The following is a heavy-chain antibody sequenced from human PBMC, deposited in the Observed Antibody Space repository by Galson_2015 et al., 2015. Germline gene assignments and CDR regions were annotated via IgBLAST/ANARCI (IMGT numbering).Heavy chain of an antibody. CDR2: ITGSGAST. Sequence: SLRLSCAASGFTFSRYAMNWVRQAPKKGLEWVSTITGSGASTYYSDSVKGRFTISRDNSKNTLYLQMNSLRAEDTAVYYCAKEVLEGVATWWGPDYWGQGTLVTVSS. CDR1: GFTFSRYA. CDR3: AKEVLEGVATWWGPDY. V-gene: IGHV3-23*01. J-gene: IGHJ4*02. D-gene: IGHD2-15*01.